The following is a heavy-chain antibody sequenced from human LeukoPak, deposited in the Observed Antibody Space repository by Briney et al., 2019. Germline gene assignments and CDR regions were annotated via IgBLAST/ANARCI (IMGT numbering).Heavy chain of an antibody. CDR1: GFTVSSNY. Sequence: GSLRLSCAASGFTVSSNYMSWVRQAPGKGLEWVSVIYSGGSTYYADSVKGRFTISRDNSKNTLYLQMNSLRAEDTAVYYCAREYYYDSSGYYYWGQGTLVTVSS. J-gene: IGHJ4*02. V-gene: IGHV3-53*01. CDR3: AREYYYDSSGYYY. CDR2: IYSGGST. D-gene: IGHD3-22*01.